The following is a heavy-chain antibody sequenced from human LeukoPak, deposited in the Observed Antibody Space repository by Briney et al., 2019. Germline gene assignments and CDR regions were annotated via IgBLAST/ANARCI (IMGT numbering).Heavy chain of an antibody. CDR2: IRSDASNK. V-gene: IGHV3-30*02. CDR3: AKNSMNYMYYFDY. Sequence: PGGSLRLSCAASGFTFSNYGMHWVRQAPGKGLEWMAFIRSDASNKYYADSVKGRFTISRDNSKNTLYLQMNSLRAEDTAVYYCAKNSMNYMYYFDYWGQGALVTVSS. CDR1: GFTFSNYG. D-gene: IGHD1-7*01. J-gene: IGHJ4*02.